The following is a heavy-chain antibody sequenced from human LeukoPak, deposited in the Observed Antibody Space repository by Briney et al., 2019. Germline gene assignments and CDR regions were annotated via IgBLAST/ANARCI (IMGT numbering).Heavy chain of an antibody. V-gene: IGHV3-23*01. J-gene: IGHJ3*02. CDR2: ISGSGGST. Sequence: GGSLRLSCAASGFTFSSYAMSWVRQAPGKGLEWVSAISGSGGSTYYADSVKGRFTISRDNSKNTLYLQMNSLRAEDTAVYYCAKDGEDGLFYYDSSGYGAFDIWGQGTMVIVSS. CDR1: GFTFSSYA. CDR3: AKDGEDGLFYYDSSGYGAFDI. D-gene: IGHD3-22*01.